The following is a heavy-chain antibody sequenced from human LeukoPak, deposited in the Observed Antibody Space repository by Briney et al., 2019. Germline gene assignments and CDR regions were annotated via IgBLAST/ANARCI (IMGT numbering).Heavy chain of an antibody. CDR3: SKETAMLRGVVDY. D-gene: IGHD3-10*01. V-gene: IGHV3-43*02. J-gene: IGHJ4*02. CDR2: ISGNGGDT. CDR1: GFTFDDFV. Sequence: GGSLRLSCAASGFTFDDFVMHWVRQAPGKGLEWVSLISGNGGDTYYADSVKGRFTISRDNSKNSPYLQMNSLRPEDTALYYCSKETAMLRGVVDYWGQGTLVTVSS.